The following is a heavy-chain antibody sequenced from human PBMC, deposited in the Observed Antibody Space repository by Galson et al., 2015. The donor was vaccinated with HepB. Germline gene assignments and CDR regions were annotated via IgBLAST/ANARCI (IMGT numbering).Heavy chain of an antibody. Sequence: SLRLSCAASGFTFSSYAMHWVRQAPGKGLEWVAVISYDGSNKYYADSVKGRFTISRDNSKNTLYLQMNGLRAEDTAVYYCARDGNRYSSSWYRTNWFDPWGQGTLVTVSS. D-gene: IGHD6-13*01. V-gene: IGHV3-30-3*01. CDR3: ARDGNRYSSSWYRTNWFDP. J-gene: IGHJ5*02. CDR2: ISYDGSNK. CDR1: GFTFSSYA.